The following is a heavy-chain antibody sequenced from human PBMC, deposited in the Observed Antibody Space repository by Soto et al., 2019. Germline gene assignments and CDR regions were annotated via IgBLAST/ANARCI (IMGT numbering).Heavy chain of an antibody. D-gene: IGHD5-18*01. CDR3: AKDLWIQLWPYYYYGMDV. V-gene: IGHV3-33*06. J-gene: IGHJ6*02. Sequence: GGSLRLSCAASGFTFSSYGMHWVRQAPGKGLEWVAVIWYDGSNKYYADSVKGRFTISRDNSKNTLYLQMNSLRAEDTAVYYCAKDLWIQLWPYYYYGMDVWGQGTTVTVSS. CDR2: IWYDGSNK. CDR1: GFTFSSYG.